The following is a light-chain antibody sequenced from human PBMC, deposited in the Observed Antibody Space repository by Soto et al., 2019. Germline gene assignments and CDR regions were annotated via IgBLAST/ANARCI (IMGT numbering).Light chain of an antibody. CDR3: QSYDSSQSGGV. Sequence: QSVLTQPPSVSGAPGQRVTISCTGSSSNIGAGYDVHWYQQLPGTAPKLLIYGNSNRPSGVPDRFSGSKSGTSASLGITGLQAEDVADYYCQSYDSSQSGGVFGGGTNVTVL. J-gene: IGLJ3*02. CDR1: SSNIGAGYD. CDR2: GNS. V-gene: IGLV1-40*01.